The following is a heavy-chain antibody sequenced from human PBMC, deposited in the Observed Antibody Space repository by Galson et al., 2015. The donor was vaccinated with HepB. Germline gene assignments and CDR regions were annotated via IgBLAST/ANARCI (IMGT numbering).Heavy chain of an antibody. CDR2: IDPSDSYT. V-gene: IGHV5-10-1*01. D-gene: IGHD6-13*01. CDR3: ARSHSTSWSATEHFDC. J-gene: IGHJ4*02. Sequence: QSGAEVKKPGESLRISCQGSGYSFTDYWISWVRQMPGKGLEWIGRIDPSDSYTNYSPSFQGHVTIAADMSVTTAYLQWNSLKASDTAMYYCARSHSTSWSATEHFDCWGQGTLSPSPQ. CDR1: GYSFTDYW.